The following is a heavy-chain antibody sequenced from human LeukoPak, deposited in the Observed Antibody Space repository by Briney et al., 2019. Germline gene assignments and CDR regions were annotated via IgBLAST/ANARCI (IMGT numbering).Heavy chain of an antibody. D-gene: IGHD2-2*01. CDR2: IYYSGST. J-gene: IGHJ2*01. CDR1: GGSISSYY. V-gene: IGHV4-59*01. CDR3: ARGGSTSLYWYFDL. Sequence: SETLSLTCTVSGGSISSYYWSWIRQPPGKGLEWIGYIYYSGSTNYNPSLKSRVTISVDTSKNQFSLKLSSVTAADTAVFYCARGGSTSLYWYFDLWGRGTLVTVSS.